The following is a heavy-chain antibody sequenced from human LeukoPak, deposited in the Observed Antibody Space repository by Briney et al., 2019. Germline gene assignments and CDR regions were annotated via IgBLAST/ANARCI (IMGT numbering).Heavy chain of an antibody. Sequence: PGGSLRLSCAASGFTFSSYRMNWVRQAQGKGLEWVSSISSSSSYIYYADSVKGRFTISRDNAKNSLYLQMNSLRAEDTAVYYCARGGLDYGDYPADYWGQGTLVTVSS. D-gene: IGHD4-17*01. CDR1: GFTFSSYR. CDR3: ARGGLDYGDYPADY. CDR2: ISSSSSYI. J-gene: IGHJ4*02. V-gene: IGHV3-21*01.